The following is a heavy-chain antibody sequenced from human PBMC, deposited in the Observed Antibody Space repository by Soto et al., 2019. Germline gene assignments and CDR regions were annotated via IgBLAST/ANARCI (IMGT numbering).Heavy chain of an antibody. J-gene: IGHJ1*01. CDR1: GFTFSSYA. D-gene: IGHD3-3*01. Sequence: PGGSLRLSCAASGFTFSSYAMSWVRQAPGKGLEWVSAISGSGGSTYYADSVKGRFTISRDNSKNTLYLQMNSLRAEDTAVYYCAKDLFFGTIFGVVKGENEPAEYFQHWGQGTLVTVSS. CDR3: AKDLFFGTIFGVVKGENEPAEYFQH. V-gene: IGHV3-23*01. CDR2: ISGSGGST.